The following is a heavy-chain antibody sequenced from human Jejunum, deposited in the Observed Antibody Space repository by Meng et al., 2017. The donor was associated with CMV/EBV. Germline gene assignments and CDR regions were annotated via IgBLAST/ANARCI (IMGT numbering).Heavy chain of an antibody. D-gene: IGHD3-3*01. CDR1: GFTFSSYW. CDR3: ASNRGY. V-gene: IGHV3-74*01. CDR2: VSSDGSST. Sequence: SLRLSCGASGFTFSSYWMHWVRHVPGKGLVWVARVSSDGSSTSYADSVKGRFTISRDNAKNTLYLQMDSLRSEDTAVYYCASNRGYWGQGTLVTVSS. J-gene: IGHJ4*02.